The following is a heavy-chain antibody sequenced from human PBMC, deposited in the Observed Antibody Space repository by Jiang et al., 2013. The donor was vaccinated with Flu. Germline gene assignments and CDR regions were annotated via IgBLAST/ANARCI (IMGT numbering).Heavy chain of an antibody. V-gene: IGHV6-1*01. D-gene: IGHD6-19*01. Sequence: SQTLSLTCAISGDSVSSNSAAWNWIRQSPSRGLEWLGRTYYRPKWYNDYAVSVKSRITINPDTSKNQFSLQLNSVTPEDTAVYYCARVIYRIAVAGEGWFDPWGQGTLVTVSS. CDR2: TYYRPKWYN. CDR3: ARVIYRIAVAGEGWFDP. CDR1: GDSVSSNSAA. J-gene: IGHJ5*02.